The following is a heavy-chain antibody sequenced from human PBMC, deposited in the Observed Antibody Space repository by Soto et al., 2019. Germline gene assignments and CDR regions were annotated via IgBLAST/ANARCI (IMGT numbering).Heavy chain of an antibody. Sequence: SETLSLTCTVSGGSISSGGYYWSWIRQHPGKGLEWIGYIYYSGSTYYNPSLKSRVTISVDTSKNQFSLKLSSVTAADTAVYYCAREPIGGVRGVSFTNWFDPWGQGTLVTVSS. D-gene: IGHD3-10*01. V-gene: IGHV4-31*03. CDR1: GGSISSGGYY. CDR2: IYYSGST. J-gene: IGHJ5*02. CDR3: AREPIGGVRGVSFTNWFDP.